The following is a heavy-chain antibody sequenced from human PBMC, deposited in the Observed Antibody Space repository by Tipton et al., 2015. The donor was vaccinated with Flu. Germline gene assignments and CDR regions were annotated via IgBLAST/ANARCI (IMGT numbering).Heavy chain of an antibody. V-gene: IGHV3-74*01. CDR1: GFTFSGHW. Sequence: AVSGFTFSGHWMHWVRQAPGKGLVWVSRINSDGSSTSYADFVRGRFTISRDNAKNTLYLQMNSLRAEDTAIYYCARDNLYCTGGICYFDYWGQGTLVTVSS. J-gene: IGHJ4*02. CDR2: INSDGSST. CDR3: ARDNLYCTGGICYFDY. D-gene: IGHD2-8*02.